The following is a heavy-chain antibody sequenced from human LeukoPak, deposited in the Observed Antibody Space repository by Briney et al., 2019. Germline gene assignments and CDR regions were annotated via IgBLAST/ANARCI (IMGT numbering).Heavy chain of an antibody. CDR2: ISSNGGST. Sequence: GGSLRLSCAASGFTFSSYAMHWVRQAPGKGLEYVSAISSNGGSTYYANSVKGRFTISRDNSKNTLYLQMGSLRAEDMAVYYCARVRSSWSGNRHHYYQYMDVWGNGTTVTVSS. CDR1: GFTFSSYA. V-gene: IGHV3-64*01. CDR3: ARVRSSWSGNRHHYYQYMDV. D-gene: IGHD3-3*01. J-gene: IGHJ6*03.